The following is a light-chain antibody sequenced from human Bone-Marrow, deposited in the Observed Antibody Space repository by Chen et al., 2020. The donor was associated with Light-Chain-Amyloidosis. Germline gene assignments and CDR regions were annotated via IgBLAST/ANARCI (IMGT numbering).Light chain of an antibody. V-gene: IGKV3-15*01. J-gene: IGKJ1*01. CDR1: QSVGSS. CDR3: QQCYNWPPWT. CDR2: GVS. Sequence: EIVMTQSPATLSVSPGESATLSCRASQSVGSSLAWYQQKPGQAPRLLIYGVSTRATGIPARFSVSGSGTEFTLTISSMQSEDFAVYYCQQCYNWPPWTFGQGTKVEI.